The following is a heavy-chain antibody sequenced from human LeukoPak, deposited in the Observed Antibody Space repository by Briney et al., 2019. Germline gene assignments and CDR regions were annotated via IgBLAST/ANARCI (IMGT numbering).Heavy chain of an antibody. CDR1: GYTFTGYY. J-gene: IGHJ4*02. D-gene: IGHD3-3*01. CDR2: INPNSGGT. Sequence: ASVKVSCKASGYTFTGYYMHWVRQAPGQGLEWMGWINPNSGGTNYAQKFQGRVTMTRDTSISTAYMELSSLRSEDTAVYYCARGSYTIFGVVIPNGVDYWGQGTLVTVSS. CDR3: ARGSYTIFGVVIPNGVDY. V-gene: IGHV1-2*02.